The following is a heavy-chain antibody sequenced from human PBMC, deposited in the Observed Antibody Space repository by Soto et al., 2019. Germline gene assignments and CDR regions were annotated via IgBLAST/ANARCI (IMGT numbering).Heavy chain of an antibody. V-gene: IGHV4-34*01. CDR2: INHSGST. Sequence: PSATLSLTCAVYGGSFSGSNWSWIRQPPGKGLEWVGEINHSGSTNYNPSLKSRVTISVNTYKNQFSLKLSSVTAADTAVYYCARGTGGRYYDSSGPRAYYYYGMDVWGQGTTVTVS. CDR3: ARGTGGRYYDSSGPRAYYYYGMDV. CDR1: GGSFSGSN. J-gene: IGHJ6*02. D-gene: IGHD3-22*01.